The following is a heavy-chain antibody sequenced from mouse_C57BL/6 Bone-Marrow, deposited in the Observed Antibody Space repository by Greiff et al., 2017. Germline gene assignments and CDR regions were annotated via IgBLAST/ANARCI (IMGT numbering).Heavy chain of an antibody. D-gene: IGHD1-1*01. Sequence: QVQLQQSGAELARPGASVKMSYKASGYTFTSYTMHWVKQRPGQGLEWIGYINPSSGYTKYNQKFKDKATLTADKSSSTAYMQLSSLTSEDSAVYYCAKNYYGSRFAYWGQGTLVTVSA. J-gene: IGHJ3*01. CDR3: AKNYYGSRFAY. V-gene: IGHV1-4*01. CDR2: INPSSGYT. CDR1: GYTFTSYT.